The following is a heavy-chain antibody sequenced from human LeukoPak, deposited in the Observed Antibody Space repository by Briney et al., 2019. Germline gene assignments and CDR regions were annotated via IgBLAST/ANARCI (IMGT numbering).Heavy chain of an antibody. Sequence: GGSLRLSCAASGFTFSSYAMSWVRQAPGKGLEWVSNNSGSGGSTYYADSVKGRFTISRDNSKNTLYLQMNSLRAEDTAVYYCAKGGSWYYSPLGWFDPWGQGTLVTVSS. CDR1: GFTFSSYA. D-gene: IGHD6-13*01. V-gene: IGHV3-23*01. CDR3: AKGGSWYYSPLGWFDP. CDR2: NSGSGGST. J-gene: IGHJ5*02.